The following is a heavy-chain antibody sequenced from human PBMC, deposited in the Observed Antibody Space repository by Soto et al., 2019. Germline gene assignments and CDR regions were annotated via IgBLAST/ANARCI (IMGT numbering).Heavy chain of an antibody. D-gene: IGHD6-6*01. CDR3: AKVIVLGASTLEY. CDR2: ISGSTGTT. Sequence: EQVLESGGGLVQPGGSLRLSCEASGFMFNHYAMAWVRQTPGKGLEWVSVISGSTGTTYYADSVKGRFTISRDNSQNTVYLQMNSRRVEASALYSCAKVIVLGASTLEYWGPGTRVTVSS. V-gene: IGHV3-23*01. CDR1: GFMFNHYA. J-gene: IGHJ4*02.